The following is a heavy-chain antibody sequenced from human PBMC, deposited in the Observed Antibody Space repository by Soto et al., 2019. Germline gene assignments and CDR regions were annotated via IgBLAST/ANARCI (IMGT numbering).Heavy chain of an antibody. V-gene: IGHV1-69*02. CDR3: ASFGVVIPGAFDI. J-gene: IGHJ3*02. Sequence: ASVKVSCKACGGSFSSYTISWVRQAPGQGLEWMGRIIPILGIANYAQKFQGRVTITADKSTSTAYMELSSLRSEDTAVYYCASFGVVIPGAFDIWGQGTMVTVSS. D-gene: IGHD3-3*01. CDR1: GGSFSSYT. CDR2: IIPILGIA.